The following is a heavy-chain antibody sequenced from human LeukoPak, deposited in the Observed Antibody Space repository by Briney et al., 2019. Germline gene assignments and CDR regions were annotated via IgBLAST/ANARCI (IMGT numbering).Heavy chain of an antibody. J-gene: IGHJ5*02. V-gene: IGHV4-61*02. D-gene: IGHD2-15*01. CDR1: GGSISSGSYY. CDR3: ARTQVVVVAANDNWFDP. CDR2: IYTSGST. Sequence: SQTLSLTCTVSGGSISSGSYYWSWIRQPAGKGLEWIGRIYTSGSTNYNPSLKSRVTISVDTSKNQFSLKLSSVTAADTAVYYCARTQVVVVAANDNWFDPWGQGTLVTVSS.